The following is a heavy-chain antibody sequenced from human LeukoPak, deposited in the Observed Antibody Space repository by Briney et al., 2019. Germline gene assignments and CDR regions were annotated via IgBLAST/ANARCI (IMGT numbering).Heavy chain of an antibody. CDR3: ARDIVVEPDAFDI. CDR2: INPSGGST. CDR1: GYTFTSYY. V-gene: IGHV1-46*01. J-gene: IGHJ3*02. D-gene: IGHD3-22*01. Sequence: ASVKVSCKASGYTFTSYYMHWVRQAPGQGLEWMGIINPSGGSTSYAQRFQGRVAMTRDTSTSTVYMELSSLRSEDTAVYYCARDIVVEPDAFDIWGQGTMVTVSS.